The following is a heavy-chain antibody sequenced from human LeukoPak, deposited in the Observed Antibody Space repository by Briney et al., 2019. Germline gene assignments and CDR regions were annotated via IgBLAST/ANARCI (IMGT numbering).Heavy chain of an antibody. CDR3: ARSTPYYYYMDV. Sequence: SQTLSLTCTVSGGSISSGGYYWSWIRQHPGKGLEWIGYIYYSGSTYYNPSLKSRVTISVDTSKNQFSLKLSSVTAADTAVYYCARSTPYYYYMDVWGKGTTVTVSS. V-gene: IGHV4-31*03. CDR2: IYYSGST. J-gene: IGHJ6*03. CDR1: GGSISSGGYY.